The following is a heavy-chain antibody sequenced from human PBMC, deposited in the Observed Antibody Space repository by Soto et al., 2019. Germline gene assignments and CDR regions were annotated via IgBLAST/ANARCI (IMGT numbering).Heavy chain of an antibody. Sequence: SETLSLTCTVSGGSISSYYWSWIRQPPGKGLEWIGYIYYSGSTNYNPSLKSRVTISVDTSKNQFSLKLSSVTAADTAVYYCARVRYNWNDPLYYYYYMDVWGKGTTVTVSS. J-gene: IGHJ6*03. D-gene: IGHD1-20*01. CDR1: GGSISSYY. CDR2: IYYSGST. CDR3: ARVRYNWNDPLYYYYYMDV. V-gene: IGHV4-59*01.